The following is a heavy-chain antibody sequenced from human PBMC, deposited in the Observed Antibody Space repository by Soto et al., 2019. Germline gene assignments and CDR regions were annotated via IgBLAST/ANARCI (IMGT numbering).Heavy chain of an antibody. D-gene: IGHD2-2*01. CDR1: GFTVSSNY. J-gene: IGHJ6*02. CDR3: ARDAASTSPYGMDV. Sequence: GGSLRLSCAASGFTVSSNYMSWVRQAPGKGLEWVSVIYSGGSTYYADSVKGRFTISRDNSKNTLYLQMNSLRAEDTAVYYCARDAASTSPYGMDVWGQGTTVTVSS. CDR2: IYSGGST. V-gene: IGHV3-53*01.